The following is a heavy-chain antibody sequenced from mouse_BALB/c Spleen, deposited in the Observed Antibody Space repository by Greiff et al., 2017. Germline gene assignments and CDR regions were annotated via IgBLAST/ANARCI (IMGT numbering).Heavy chain of an antibody. J-gene: IGHJ4*01. V-gene: IGHV5-9-4*01. CDR3: ARDRMDY. CDR1: GFTFSSYA. Sequence: EVQLQESGGGLVKPGGSLKLSCAASGFTFSSYAMSWVRQSPEKRLEWVAEISSGGSYTYYPDTVTGRFTISRDNAKNTLYLEMSSLRSEDTAMYYCARDRMDYWGQGTSVTVSS. CDR2: ISSGGSYT.